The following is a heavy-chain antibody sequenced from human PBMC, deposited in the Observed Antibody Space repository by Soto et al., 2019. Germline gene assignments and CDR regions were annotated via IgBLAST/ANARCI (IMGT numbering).Heavy chain of an antibody. CDR3: ARVNVDYDILTGYYSRYFDY. CDR2: IIPIFGTA. V-gene: IGHV1-69*01. J-gene: IGHJ4*02. D-gene: IGHD3-9*01. Sequence: QVQLVQSGAEVKKPGSSVKVSCKASGGTFSSYAISWVRQAPGQGLEWMGGIIPIFGTANYAQKFQGRVTITADESTITAYMELSSLRSEDTAVYYCARVNVDYDILTGYYSRYFDYWGQGTLVTVSS. CDR1: GGTFSSYA.